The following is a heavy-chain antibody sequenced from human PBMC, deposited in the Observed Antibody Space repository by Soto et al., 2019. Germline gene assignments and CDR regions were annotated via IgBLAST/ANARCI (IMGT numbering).Heavy chain of an antibody. Sequence: PGGSLRLSCAASGFTFSNAWMNWVRQAPGKGLEWVGRIKSKTDGGTTDYAAPVKGRFTISRDDSKNTLYLQMNSLKTEDTAVYYCTTDQLLTGDQADYWGQGTLVTVSS. CDR3: TTDQLLTGDQADY. V-gene: IGHV3-15*07. CDR1: GFTFSNAW. CDR2: IKSKTDGGTT. J-gene: IGHJ4*02. D-gene: IGHD7-27*01.